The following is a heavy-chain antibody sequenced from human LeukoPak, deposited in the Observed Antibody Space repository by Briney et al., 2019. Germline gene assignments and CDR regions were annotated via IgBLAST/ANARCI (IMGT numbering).Heavy chain of an antibody. CDR3: ASVGYYDSSGYYEDAFDI. CDR2: INHSGST. CDR1: GGSFSGYY. V-gene: IGHV4-34*01. D-gene: IGHD3-22*01. Sequence: SETLSLTCAVYGGSFSGYYWSWIRQPPGKGLEWIGEINHSGSTSYNPSLKSRVTISVDTSKNQFSLKLSSVTAADTAVYYCASVGYYDSSGYYEDAFDIWGQGTMVTVSS. J-gene: IGHJ3*02.